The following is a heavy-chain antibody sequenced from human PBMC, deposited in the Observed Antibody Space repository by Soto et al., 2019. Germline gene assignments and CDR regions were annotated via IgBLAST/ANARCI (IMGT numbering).Heavy chain of an antibody. CDR1: GYSFSTYW. J-gene: IGHJ5*02. D-gene: IGHD3-22*01. V-gene: IGHV5-51*01. Sequence: GASLKLSCKGSGYSFSTYWIAWVRQMPGKGLEWMGIIYPDDSDTRYSPSFQGQVTISADKSISTAYLQWSSLRASDTAMYYCARLGRQYDNRGFYSWFGPWGQGTLVTVSS. CDR2: IYPDDSDT. CDR3: ARLGRQYDNRGFYSWFGP.